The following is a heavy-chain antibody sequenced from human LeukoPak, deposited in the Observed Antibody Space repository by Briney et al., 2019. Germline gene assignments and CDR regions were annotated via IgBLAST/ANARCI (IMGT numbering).Heavy chain of an antibody. CDR1: GFTFSRYE. D-gene: IGHD3-10*01. J-gene: IGHJ3*02. CDR3: ARENRGDDAFDI. CDR2: ISSGSGSTI. V-gene: IGHV3-48*03. Sequence: GGSLRLSCAASGFTFSRYEMNWVRQAPGKGLEWVSYISSGSGSTIYYADSVKGRFTISRDNAKNSLYLQMNSLRAEDTALYCCARENRGDDAFDIWGQGTMVTVSS.